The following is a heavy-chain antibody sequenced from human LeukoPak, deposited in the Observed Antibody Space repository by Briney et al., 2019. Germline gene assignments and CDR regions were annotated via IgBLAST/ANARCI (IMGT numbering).Heavy chain of an antibody. Sequence: SETLSLTCTVSGGSISSGGYYWSWIRQPPGEGLEWIGYIYHSGSTYYNPSLKSRVTISVDRSKNQFSLKLSSGTAADTAVYYCARAIRDIVVVPAAHYFDYWGQGTLVTVSS. CDR1: GGSISSGGYY. J-gene: IGHJ4*02. CDR3: ARAIRDIVVVPAAHYFDY. V-gene: IGHV4-30-2*01. CDR2: IYHSGST. D-gene: IGHD2-2*01.